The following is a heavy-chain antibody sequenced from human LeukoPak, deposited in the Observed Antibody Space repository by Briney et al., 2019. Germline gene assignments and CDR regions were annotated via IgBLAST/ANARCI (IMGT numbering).Heavy chain of an antibody. V-gene: IGHV3-30*18. CDR2: ISYDGSNK. CDR3: AKEIYSDSSAYVDY. J-gene: IGHJ4*02. D-gene: IGHD3-22*01. CDR1: GFTFSSYG. Sequence: QTGGSLRLSCAASGFTFSSYGMHWVRQAPGKGLEWVAVISYDGSNKYYADSVKGRFTISRDNSKNTLYLQMNSLRAEDTAVYYCAKEIYSDSSAYVDYWGQGTLVTVSS.